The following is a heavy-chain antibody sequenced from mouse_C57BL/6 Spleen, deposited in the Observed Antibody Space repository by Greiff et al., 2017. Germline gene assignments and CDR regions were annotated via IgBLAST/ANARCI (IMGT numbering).Heavy chain of an antibody. J-gene: IGHJ3*01. Sequence: EVHLVESGGDLVKPGGSLKLSCAASGFTFSSYGMSWVRQTPDKRLEWVATISSGGSYTYYPDSVKGRFTISRDNAKNTLYLQMSSLKSEDTAIYYCASSFCEIGCFACRGPRALVSVSA. CDR1: GFTFSSYG. CDR3: ASSFCEIGCFAC. D-gene: IGHD1-1*01. CDR2: ISSGGSYT. V-gene: IGHV5-6*01.